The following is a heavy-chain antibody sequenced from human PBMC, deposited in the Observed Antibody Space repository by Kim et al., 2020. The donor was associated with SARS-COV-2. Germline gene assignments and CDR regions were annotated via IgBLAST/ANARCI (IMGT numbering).Heavy chain of an antibody. J-gene: IGHJ6*02. CDR3: AGEIVVVPAAKYYYYGMDV. V-gene: IGHV4-39*07. Sequence: SETLSLTCTVSGGSISSSSYYWGWIRQPPGKGLEWIGSIYYSGSTYYNPSLKSRVTISVDTSKNQFSLKLSSVTAADTAVYYCAGEIVVVPAAKYYYYGMDVWGQGTPVTVSS. CDR2: IYYSGST. CDR1: GGSISSSSYY. D-gene: IGHD2-2*01.